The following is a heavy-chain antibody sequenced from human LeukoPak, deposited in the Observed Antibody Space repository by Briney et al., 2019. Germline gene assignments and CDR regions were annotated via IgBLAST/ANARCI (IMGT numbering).Heavy chain of an antibody. J-gene: IGHJ4*02. CDR2: INPNSGGT. CDR3: ARARYKGREVVDLFDY. V-gene: IGHV1-2*02. D-gene: IGHD2-15*01. CDR1: GYTFTGYY. Sequence: GASVKVSCKASGYTFTGYYMHWVRQAPGQGLEWMGWINPNSGGTNYAQKFQGRVTMTRDTSISTAYMELSRLRSDDTAVYCCARARYKGREVVDLFDYWGQGTLVTVSS.